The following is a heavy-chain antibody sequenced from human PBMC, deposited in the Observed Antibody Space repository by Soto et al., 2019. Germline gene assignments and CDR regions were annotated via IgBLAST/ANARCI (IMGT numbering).Heavy chain of an antibody. Sequence: QVQLVESGGGVVQPGRSLRLSCAASGFSFSTYGMHWVRQAPGKGLEWVTFISYDGSNKYYADSVKGRFTISRDNSKNTLYLQMNSLRAEDTAMYYCAKRDFWPLDYGMDVWGQGTTVTVSS. D-gene: IGHD3-3*01. CDR3: AKRDFWPLDYGMDV. J-gene: IGHJ6*02. CDR2: ISYDGSNK. V-gene: IGHV3-30*18. CDR1: GFSFSTYG.